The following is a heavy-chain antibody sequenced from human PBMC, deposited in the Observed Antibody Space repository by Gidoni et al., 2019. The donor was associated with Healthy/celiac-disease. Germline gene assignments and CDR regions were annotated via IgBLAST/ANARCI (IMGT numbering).Heavy chain of an antibody. Sequence: EVQLVESGGGVVKPGGALRLSCAASGITFSNAWMSWVRQAPGKGLEWVGRIKSKTDGGTTDYAAPVKGRFTISRDDSKNTLYLQMNSLKTEDTAVYYCLGLLWFGELFYWGQGTLVPVSS. CDR1: GITFSNAW. J-gene: IGHJ4*02. CDR2: IKSKTDGGTT. CDR3: LGLLWFGELFY. V-gene: IGHV3-15*01. D-gene: IGHD3-10*01.